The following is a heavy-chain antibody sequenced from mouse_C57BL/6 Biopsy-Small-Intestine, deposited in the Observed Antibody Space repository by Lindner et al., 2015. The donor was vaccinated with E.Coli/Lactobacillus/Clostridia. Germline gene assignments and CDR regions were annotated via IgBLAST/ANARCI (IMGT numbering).Heavy chain of an antibody. Sequence: SVKVSCKASGYTFTTYYIHWGRQAPGQGLEWMGMIAPITGDTAYAQHFQGRVTLTRDTSTGTFYLELSSLRGEDTAVYYCAREFPATHYFDYWGQGTRVTVSS. CDR2: IAPITGDT. J-gene: IGHJ2*03. CDR1: GYTFTTYY. V-gene: IGHV1-64*01. CDR3: AREFPATHYFDY.